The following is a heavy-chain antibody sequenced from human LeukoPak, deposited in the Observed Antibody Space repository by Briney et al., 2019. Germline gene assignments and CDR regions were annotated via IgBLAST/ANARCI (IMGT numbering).Heavy chain of an antibody. CDR2: IRSNIYGGTT. V-gene: IGHV3-49*04. CDR1: GLIFCDYA. Sequence: PGGSLRLSCRPSGLIFCDYAMSWVRRAPGKGREWVAFIRSNIYGGTTEYAASVRGRFTISRDDSESSVYLQMNSLKTEDTAVYYCTRDHWNTFDYWGQGTLVTVSS. CDR3: TRDHWNTFDY. J-gene: IGHJ4*02. D-gene: IGHD1/OR15-1a*01.